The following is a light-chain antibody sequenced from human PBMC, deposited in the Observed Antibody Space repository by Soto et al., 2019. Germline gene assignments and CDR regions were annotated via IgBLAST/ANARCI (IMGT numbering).Light chain of an antibody. J-gene: IGLJ3*02. CDR3: QTWGTGMGV. CDR1: SGHSSYA. Sequence: QSVLTQSPSASASLGASVKLTCTLSSGHSSYAIAWHQQQPEKGPRYLMKLNSDGSHSKGDGIPDRFSGSSSGAERYLTISSLQSEDDADYYCQTWGTGMGVFGGGTQLTVL. CDR2: LNSDGSH. V-gene: IGLV4-69*01.